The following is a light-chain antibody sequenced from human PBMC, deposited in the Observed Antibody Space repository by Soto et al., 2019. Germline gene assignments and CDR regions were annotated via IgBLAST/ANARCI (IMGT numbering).Light chain of an antibody. CDR2: EVS. CDR3: SLYTSTSTFV. J-gene: IGLJ1*01. V-gene: IGLV2-18*01. Sequence: QSALTQPASVSGSPGQSITISCTGTSSDVGNYNRVSWYQQSPGTAPKLMIYEVSNRPSGVSDRFSGSKSGNTASLTISGLQAEDEADYYCSLYTSTSTFVFGTGTKVTVL. CDR1: SSDVGNYNR.